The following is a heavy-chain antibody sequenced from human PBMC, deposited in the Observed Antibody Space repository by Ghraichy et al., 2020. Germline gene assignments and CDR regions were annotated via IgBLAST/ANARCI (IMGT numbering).Heavy chain of an antibody. CDR3: ARGATMVRPIDY. CDR2: IYYSGST. D-gene: IGHD3-10*01. CDR1: GGSISSYY. J-gene: IGHJ4*02. V-gene: IGHV4-59*01. Sequence: SETLSLTCIVSGGSISSYYWSWIRQPPGKGLEWIGYIYYSGSTNYNPSLKSRVTISVDTSKNQFSLKLSSVTAADTAVYYCARGATMVRPIDYWGQGTLVTVSS.